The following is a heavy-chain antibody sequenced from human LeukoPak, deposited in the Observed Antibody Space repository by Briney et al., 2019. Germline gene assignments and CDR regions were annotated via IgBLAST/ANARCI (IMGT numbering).Heavy chain of an antibody. CDR3: ARVEMATIYIL. J-gene: IGHJ4*02. D-gene: IGHD5-24*01. Sequence: NSSETLSLTCTVPGGSISSYYWNWTRQPPGKGLEWIGYIYYSGSTNYNPSLKSRVTISVDTSKNQFSLKLSSVTAADTAVYYCARVEMATIYILWGQGTLVTVSS. V-gene: IGHV4-59*01. CDR2: IYYSGST. CDR1: GGSISSYY.